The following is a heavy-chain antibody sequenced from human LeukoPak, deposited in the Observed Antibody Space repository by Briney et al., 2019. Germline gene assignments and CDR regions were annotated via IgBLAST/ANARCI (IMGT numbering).Heavy chain of an antibody. Sequence: PGGSLRLSCAASGFTFDDYAMHWVRQAPGKGLEWVSGISGSGGSTYYADSVKGRFTISRDSSKTTLYLQMNSLRAEDTAVYYCAKDHTVGATFGVYFDYWGQGTLVTVSS. CDR1: GFTFDDYA. D-gene: IGHD1-26*01. J-gene: IGHJ4*02. V-gene: IGHV3-23*01. CDR3: AKDHTVGATFGVYFDY. CDR2: ISGSGGST.